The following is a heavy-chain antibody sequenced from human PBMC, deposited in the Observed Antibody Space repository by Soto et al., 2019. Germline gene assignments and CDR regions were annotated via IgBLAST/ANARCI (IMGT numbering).Heavy chain of an antibody. CDR3: ARQIYDSDTGPNFQYYFDS. J-gene: IGHJ4*02. CDR2: IDPSDSQT. V-gene: IGHV5-10-1*01. Sequence: GESLKISCKGSGYSFAGYWITWVRQKPGKGLEWMGRIDPSDSQTYYSPSFRGHVTISATKSITTVFLQWSSPRASDTAMYYCARQIYDSDTGPNFQYYFDSWGQGTPVTVSS. CDR1: GYSFAGYW. D-gene: IGHD2-8*02.